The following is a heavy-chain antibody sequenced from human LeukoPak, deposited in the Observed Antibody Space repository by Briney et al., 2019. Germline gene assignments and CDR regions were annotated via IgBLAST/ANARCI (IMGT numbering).Heavy chain of an antibody. J-gene: IGHJ4*02. CDR3: ARDLELERNRWNYFES. CDR1: GGSISSFF. D-gene: IGHD1-1*01. V-gene: IGHV4-59*01. CDR2: SHYSGDT. Sequence: NPSETLSLTCTVSGGSISSFFWSWIRQPPGKGLEWLGSSHYSGDTKYNPPLKTRVSLSLDTSKQQFSLRLSSVTAADTAVYYCARDLELERNRWNYFESWGQGTLVTVSS.